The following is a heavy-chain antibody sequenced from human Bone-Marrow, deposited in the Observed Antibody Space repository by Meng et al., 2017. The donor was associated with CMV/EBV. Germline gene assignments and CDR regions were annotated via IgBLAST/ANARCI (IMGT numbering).Heavy chain of an antibody. D-gene: IGHD2-21*02. J-gene: IGHJ2*01. CDR1: GDYVSRSSYF. CDR3: ARGGDWGWYFDL. Sequence: CTVSGDYVSRSSYFWSWIRQPPGKGLEWIGYIYNSGSTNYNPSLKSRVSISVDTSKNQFSLKLSSVTAADTAMYYCARGGDWGWYFDLWGRGTLVTVSS. V-gene: IGHV4-61*01. CDR2: IYNSGST.